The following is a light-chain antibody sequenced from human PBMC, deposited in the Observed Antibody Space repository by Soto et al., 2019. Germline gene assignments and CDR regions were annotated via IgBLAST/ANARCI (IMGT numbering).Light chain of an antibody. V-gene: IGKV3-20*01. CDR1: QSVNSNY. CDR2: GVS. CDR3: QQYGNSTPLT. Sequence: EIVLTQSPGTLSLSPGEGATLYCRASQSVNSNYLAWYQQKPGQAPRLLIYGVSNRATGIPYKFSGSGSGTDFALTISRLEPEDFAVYYCQQYGNSTPLTFGGGTKVDIK. J-gene: IGKJ4*01.